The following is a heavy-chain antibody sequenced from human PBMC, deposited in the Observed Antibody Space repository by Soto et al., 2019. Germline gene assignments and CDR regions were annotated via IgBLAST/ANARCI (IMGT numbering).Heavy chain of an antibody. V-gene: IGHV4-30-2*01. CDR2: IYHSGST. Sequence: SETLSLTCAVSGGSISSGGYSWSWIRQPPGKGLEWIGYIYHSGSTYYNPSLKSRVTISVDRSKNQFSLKLSSVTAADTAVYYCARALGYCSGGSCYPGPYYGMDVWGQGTTVTVSS. D-gene: IGHD2-15*01. CDR3: ARALGYCSGGSCYPGPYYGMDV. J-gene: IGHJ6*02. CDR1: GGSISSGGYS.